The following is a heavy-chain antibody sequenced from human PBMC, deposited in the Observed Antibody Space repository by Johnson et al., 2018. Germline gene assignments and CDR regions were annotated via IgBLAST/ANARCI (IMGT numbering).Heavy chain of an antibody. Sequence: VQLVQSGGGLVQPGGSLRLSCAASGFTFSRHWMTWVRQAPGKGLEWVANIKQDGGEKYYVDSVKGRFPISRDNTKNSLYLQMNSLSDDDTAVYYCARGVHCGGDCYSWGAFDIWGQGTMVTVSS. CDR1: GFTFSRHW. J-gene: IGHJ3*02. CDR2: IKQDGGEK. D-gene: IGHD2-21*02. V-gene: IGHV3-7*01. CDR3: ARGVHCGGDCYSWGAFDI.